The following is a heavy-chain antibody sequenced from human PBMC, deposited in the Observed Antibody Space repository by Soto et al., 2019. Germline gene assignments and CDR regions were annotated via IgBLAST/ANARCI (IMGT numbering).Heavy chain of an antibody. CDR3: ARRGYGSRWPNVYMDV. D-gene: IGHD6-13*01. V-gene: IGHV3-64*01. CDR2: ISNNGAHT. CDR1: GXTFSXYX. Sequence: EAQLVESGGGLVQPGGSLRLSCAAXGXTFSXYXXXXXXXXXGXGLEYVSGISNNGAHTDYAKSVKGRFTISRDNSENTLYLQMGSLRAEDMALYYCARRGYGSRWPNVYMDVWGKGTTVTVSS. J-gene: IGHJ6*03.